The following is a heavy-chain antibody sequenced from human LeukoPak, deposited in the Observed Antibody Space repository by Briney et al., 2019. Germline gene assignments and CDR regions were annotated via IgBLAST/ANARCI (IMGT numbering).Heavy chain of an antibody. J-gene: IGHJ4*02. CDR3: AKDSGSYYFDY. Sequence: GGSLRLSCAASGFTFSSYGMHWVRQAPGKGLEWVAFIRYDGSNKYYADSVKGRFTISRDNSKNTLYLQMNSLRAEDTAVYYCAKDSGSYYFDYWGQGTLVTVSS. CDR1: GFTFSSYG. CDR2: IRYDGSNK. V-gene: IGHV3-30*02. D-gene: IGHD1-26*01.